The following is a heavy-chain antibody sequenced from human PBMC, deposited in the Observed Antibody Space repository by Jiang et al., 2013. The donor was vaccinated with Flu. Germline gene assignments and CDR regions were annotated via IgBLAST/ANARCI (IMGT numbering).Heavy chain of an antibody. D-gene: IGHD1-7*01. CDR3: ARQCTEGNYCAYFDL. Sequence: VKVSCKASGYTLANYALNWVRQAPGQGPEWMGRINTNTGNPTYAQGFTGRFVFSLDTSVSTAYLRINSLKADDTAVYYCARQCTEGNYCAYFDLWGQGTLVTVSS. J-gene: IGHJ4*02. CDR2: INTNTGNP. CDR1: GYTLANYA. V-gene: IGHV7-4-1*02.